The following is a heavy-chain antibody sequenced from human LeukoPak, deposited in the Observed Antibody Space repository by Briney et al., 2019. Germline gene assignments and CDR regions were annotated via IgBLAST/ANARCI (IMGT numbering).Heavy chain of an antibody. D-gene: IGHD6-19*01. CDR3: ARHTSGWYLDY. Sequence: SETLSLTCAVYGGSFSGYCWSWIRQPPGKGLEWIGEINHSGSTNYNPSLKSRVTISVDTSKNQFSLKLSSVTAADTAVYYCARHTSGWYLDYWGQGTLVTVSS. J-gene: IGHJ4*02. V-gene: IGHV4-34*01. CDR1: GGSFSGYC. CDR2: INHSGST.